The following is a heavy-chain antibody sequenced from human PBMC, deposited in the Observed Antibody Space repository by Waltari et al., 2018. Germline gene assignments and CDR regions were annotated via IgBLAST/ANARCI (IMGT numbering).Heavy chain of an antibody. CDR3: ARDLFPNFWSGYGFDF. CDR2: INPKSGAT. CDR1: GYTFSDHY. Sequence: QVHLVQSGAEVRKPGPSVRVSCKTSGYTFSDHYIYWVRQAPGQGLEWMGWINPKSGATNPAQKYQGRVTMTTDTSTNTVYMELRRLTSDDTAVYYCARDLFPNFWSGYGFDFWGQGTKVTVSS. V-gene: IGHV1-2*02. J-gene: IGHJ3*01. D-gene: IGHD3-3*01.